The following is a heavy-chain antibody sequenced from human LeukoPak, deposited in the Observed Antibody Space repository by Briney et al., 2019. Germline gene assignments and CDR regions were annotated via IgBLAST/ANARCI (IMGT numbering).Heavy chain of an antibody. D-gene: IGHD3-22*01. J-gene: IGHJ4*02. Sequence: SESLSLTCAVDGGSFSGYYWSWVRQPPGKGMEWVGEMNHSGSTNYNPCLKREVTISEEKSKKQFSRKRRAVAAADPAVYYCATGRTNYYDSSGYYLPYFDYWGQGTLVTVSS. V-gene: IGHV4-34*01. CDR2: MNHSGST. CDR1: GGSFSGYY. CDR3: ATGRTNYYDSSGYYLPYFDY.